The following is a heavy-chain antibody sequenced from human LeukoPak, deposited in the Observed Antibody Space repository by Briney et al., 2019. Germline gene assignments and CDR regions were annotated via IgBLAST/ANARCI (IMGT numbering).Heavy chain of an antibody. J-gene: IGHJ3*02. D-gene: IGHD6-19*01. Sequence: GASVKVSCKASGYTFTNYGISWVRQAPGQGLEWMGWISANNGNRNYALKLQDRVSMTTDTSTSTAYMELRSLRSDDTAVYYCARGLQENLAWLQAFSAFDIWGQGTMVTVSS. CDR1: GYTFTNYG. V-gene: IGHV1-18*01. CDR2: ISANNGNR. CDR3: ARGLQENLAWLQAFSAFDI.